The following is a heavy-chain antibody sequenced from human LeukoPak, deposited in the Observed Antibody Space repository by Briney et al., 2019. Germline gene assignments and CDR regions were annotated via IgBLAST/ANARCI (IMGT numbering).Heavy chain of an antibody. J-gene: IGHJ4*02. D-gene: IGHD4-17*01. CDR2: IYYSGST. Sequence: PSETLSLTCTVSGGSISIYYWSWIRQPPGKGLEWIGYIYYSGSTNYNPSLKSRVTISVDTSKNQFSLKLSSVTAADTAVYYCARGSLKITGTFDYWGQGTLVTVSS. CDR3: ARGSLKITGTFDY. V-gene: IGHV4-59*01. CDR1: GGSISIYY.